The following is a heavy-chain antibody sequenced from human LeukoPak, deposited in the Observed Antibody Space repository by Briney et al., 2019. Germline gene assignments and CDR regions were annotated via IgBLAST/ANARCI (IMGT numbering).Heavy chain of an antibody. D-gene: IGHD1-7*01. V-gene: IGHV3-7*01. CDR2: IKQDGSKK. Sequence: SGGSLRLSCAASGFTFSDYWMTWVRQAPGKGLELVAHIKQDGSKKYYVDSVKGRFTISRDNVKNLLYLQMNSLGAEDTAVYYCARGWNYAFRFDYWGQRTLVTVSS. CDR3: ARGWNYAFRFDY. J-gene: IGHJ4*02. CDR1: GFTFSDYW.